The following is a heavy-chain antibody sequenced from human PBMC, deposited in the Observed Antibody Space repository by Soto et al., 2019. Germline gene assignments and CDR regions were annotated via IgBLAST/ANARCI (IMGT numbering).Heavy chain of an antibody. Sequence: SVKGGCKASGGPVSSSAISWVRQAHGQRLECMGGIIPIFGTANYAQKFQGRVTITADESTSTAYMELSSLRSEDTAVYYCARGGWGYYYDSSGNKRPALNDAFDIWGQGTMVTV. D-gene: IGHD3-22*01. V-gene: IGHV1-69*01. J-gene: IGHJ3*02. CDR1: GGPVSSSA. CDR3: ARGGWGYYYDSSGNKRPALNDAFDI. CDR2: IIPIFGTA.